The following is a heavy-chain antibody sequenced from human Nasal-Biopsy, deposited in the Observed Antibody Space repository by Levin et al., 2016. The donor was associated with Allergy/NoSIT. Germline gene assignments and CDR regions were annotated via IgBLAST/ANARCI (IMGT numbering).Heavy chain of an antibody. V-gene: IGHV4-39*01. J-gene: IGHJ5*02. D-gene: IGHD2-15*01. Sequence: SETLSLTCTVSGGSISSSTYYWGWIRQPPGKGLEWIGSIHYSGTTYHNPSLKSRVTISVDTSKNQFSLKLSSVTAADTAVYYCARTGGLPQFSTGGSYNWFDPWGQGTLVTVSS. CDR1: GGSISSSTYY. CDR3: ARTGGLPQFSTGGSYNWFDP. CDR2: IHYSGTT.